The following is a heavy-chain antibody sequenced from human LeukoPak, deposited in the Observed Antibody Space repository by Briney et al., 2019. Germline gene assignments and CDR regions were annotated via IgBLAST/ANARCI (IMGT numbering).Heavy chain of an antibody. CDR2: IWYGGSNK. CDR1: VFTFSSYG. Sequence: PGGSLRLSCAASVFTFSSYGMHWVRQAPGKGLQWVAVIWYGGSNKYYADSVKGRFTISRDNSKNTLYLQMNSLRAEDTAVYYCARDGGLGELFDYYYYYGMDVWGKGTTVTVSS. V-gene: IGHV3-33*01. D-gene: IGHD3-10*01. J-gene: IGHJ6*04. CDR3: ARDGGLGELFDYYYYYGMDV.